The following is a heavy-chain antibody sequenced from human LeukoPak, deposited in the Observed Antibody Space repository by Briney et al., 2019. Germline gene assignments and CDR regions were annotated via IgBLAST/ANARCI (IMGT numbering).Heavy chain of an antibody. V-gene: IGHV1-69*04. Sequence: ASVKVSCKASGGTFSSYAISWERHAPGQGHEWMGRIIPILGIANYAQKFQGRVTITADKSTSTAYMEPSSLRSEDTAVYYCARVGSGYYPYFDYWGQGTLVTVSS. D-gene: IGHD3-22*01. CDR3: ARVGSGYYPYFDY. J-gene: IGHJ4*02. CDR2: IIPILGIA. CDR1: GGTFSSYA.